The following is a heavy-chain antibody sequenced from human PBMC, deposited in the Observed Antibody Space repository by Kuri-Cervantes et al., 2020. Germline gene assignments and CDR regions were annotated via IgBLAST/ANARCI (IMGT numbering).Heavy chain of an antibody. D-gene: IGHD2-15*01. CDR3: ARAACSGGSCHGVGAFGI. V-gene: IGHV3-23*01. Sequence: LSLTCAASGFTFSSYAMSWVRQAPGKGLEWVSAISGSGGSTYYADSVKGRFTISRDNSKNTLYLQMNSLRAEDTAVYHCARAACSGGSCHGVGAFGIWGPGTMVTVSS. CDR1: GFTFSSYA. J-gene: IGHJ3*02. CDR2: ISGSGGST.